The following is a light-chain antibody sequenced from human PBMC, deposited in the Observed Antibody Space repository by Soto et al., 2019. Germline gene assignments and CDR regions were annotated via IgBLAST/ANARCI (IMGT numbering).Light chain of an antibody. CDR3: QQYNSWPPIT. Sequence: EIVLTQSPATLCLSPGERAILSCRASQSVRSYLTWYQQKPGQAPRLLIYDASNRATGIPARFSGSGSGTDFTLTISSLEPEDFAVYYCQQYNSWPPITFGQGTRLEIK. J-gene: IGKJ5*01. CDR1: QSVRSY. CDR2: DAS. V-gene: IGKV3-11*01.